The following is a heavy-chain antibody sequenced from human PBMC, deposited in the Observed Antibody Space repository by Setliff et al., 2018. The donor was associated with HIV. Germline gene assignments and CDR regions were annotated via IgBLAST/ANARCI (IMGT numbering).Heavy chain of an antibody. D-gene: IGHD6-19*01. Sequence: LSLTCTVSGDSITSGHYYWGWIRQPPGKGLEWIGNILSGRDTYYNPSLKSRVSMSVDTSKNQFSLRLTSVTAADTAVCFCARPHSGRGGGAWFDPWGQGTLVTVSS. J-gene: IGHJ5*02. CDR2: ILSGRDT. V-gene: IGHV4-39*01. CDR3: ARPHSGRGGGAWFDP. CDR1: GDSITSGHYY.